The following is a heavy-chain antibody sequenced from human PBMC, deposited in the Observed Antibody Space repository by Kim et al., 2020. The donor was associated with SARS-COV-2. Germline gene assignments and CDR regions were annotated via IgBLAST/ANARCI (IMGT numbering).Heavy chain of an antibody. V-gene: IGHV4-34*01. Sequence: EWIGEINHSGTTNYNPSLKSRVTISVDTSKNQFSRKLSAVTAADTAVYYCARGTRQWLLWGPYYYYMDVWGKGTTVTVSS. CDR2: INHSGTT. J-gene: IGHJ6*03. D-gene: IGHD6-19*01. CDR3: ARGTRQWLLWGPYYYYMDV.